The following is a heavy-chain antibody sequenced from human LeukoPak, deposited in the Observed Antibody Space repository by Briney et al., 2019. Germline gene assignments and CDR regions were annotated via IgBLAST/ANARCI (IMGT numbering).Heavy chain of an antibody. D-gene: IGHD3-3*01. CDR1: GYTFTSYG. Sequence: ASVRVSCKPSGYTFTSYGVSWLRQAPGQGLEWMGWIGAYNGHTNYAQSLQGRVTMTTDTSTSTAHMELRSLRSDDTAVYYCARGYEFWSGYPSFDYWGQGTLVIVSS. CDR2: IGAYNGHT. V-gene: IGHV1-18*01. CDR3: ARGYEFWSGYPSFDY. J-gene: IGHJ4*02.